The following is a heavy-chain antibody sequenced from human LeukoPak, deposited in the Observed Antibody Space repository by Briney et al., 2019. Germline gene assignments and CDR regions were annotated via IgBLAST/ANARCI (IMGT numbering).Heavy chain of an antibody. D-gene: IGHD1-14*01. Sequence: GGSLRLSCAASRFTVITNDMTWVRQAPGKGLEWVSVLYSDGNTKYADSVQGRFTISRDNSKNNLYLEMNSLSPDDTAVYYCARGVEPLAANTLAYWGQGTLVTVSS. CDR2: LYSDGNT. V-gene: IGHV3-53*01. CDR3: ARGVEPLAANTLAY. J-gene: IGHJ4*02. CDR1: RFTVITND.